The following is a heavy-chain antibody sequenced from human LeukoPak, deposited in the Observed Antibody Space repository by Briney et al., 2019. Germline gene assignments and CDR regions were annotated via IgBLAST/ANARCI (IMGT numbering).Heavy chain of an antibody. CDR2: IYYSGST. V-gene: IGHV4-30-4*08. Sequence: PSETLSLTCTVSGGSISSGDYYWCWIRQPPGKGLEWIGYIYYSGSTYYNPSLKSRVTISVDTSKNQFSLKLSSVTAADTAVHYCARESSGGFFDYWGQGSLVTVSS. J-gene: IGHJ4*02. D-gene: IGHD2-15*01. CDR1: GGSISSGDYY. CDR3: ARESSGGFFDY.